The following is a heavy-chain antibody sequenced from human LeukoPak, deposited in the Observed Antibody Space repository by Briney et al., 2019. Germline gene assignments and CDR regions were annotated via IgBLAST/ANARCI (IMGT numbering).Heavy chain of an antibody. Sequence: GRSLRLSCAASGFTFDDYAMHWVRQAPGKGLEWVSGISWNSGSIGYADSVKGRFTISRDNAKNSLYLQMNSLRAEDTALYYCAKVSGSYYYYYGMDVWGQGTTVTVSS. J-gene: IGHJ6*02. V-gene: IGHV3-9*01. CDR1: GFTFDDYA. CDR3: AKVSGSYYYYYGMDV. CDR2: ISWNSGSI. D-gene: IGHD1-26*01.